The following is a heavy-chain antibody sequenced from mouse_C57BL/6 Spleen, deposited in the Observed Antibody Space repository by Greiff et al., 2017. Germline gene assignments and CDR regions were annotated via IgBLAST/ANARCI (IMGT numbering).Heavy chain of an antibody. CDR1: GFTFSSYG. V-gene: IGHV5-6*02. CDR3: ARHAFINYGSSYGAMDY. J-gene: IGHJ4*01. Sequence: DVKLVESGGDLVKPGGSLKLSCAASGFTFSSYGMSWVRQTPDKRLEWVATISSGGSYTYYPDSVKGRFTISRDNAKNTLYLQMSSLKSEDTAMYYCARHAFINYGSSYGAMDYWGQGTSVTVSS. CDR2: ISSGGSYT. D-gene: IGHD1-1*01.